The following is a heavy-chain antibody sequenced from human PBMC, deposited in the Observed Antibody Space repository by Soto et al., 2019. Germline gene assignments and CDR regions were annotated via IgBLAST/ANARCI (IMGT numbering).Heavy chain of an antibody. J-gene: IGHJ4*01. CDR1: GFTFSDAW. CDR2: IKSKIDGGTT. Sequence: EVQLVESGGDLVKPGGSLRLSCAASGFTFSDAWINWVRQAPGKGLEWVGRIKSKIDGGTTDFAAPVKGRFAISRDESRDMMYMEMYSLKTDDTAVYYCTTDSLFTGQLVRMDNWGHGTLVTVSS. D-gene: IGHD3-9*01. V-gene: IGHV3-15*07. CDR3: TTDSLFTGQLVRMDN.